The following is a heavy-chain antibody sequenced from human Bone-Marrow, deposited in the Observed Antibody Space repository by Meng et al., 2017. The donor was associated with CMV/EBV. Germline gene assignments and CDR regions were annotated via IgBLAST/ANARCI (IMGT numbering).Heavy chain of an antibody. V-gene: IGHV3-48*03. Sequence: GESLKISCAASGFTFSSYAMHWVRQAPGKGLEWVSYISSSGSTIYYADSVKGRFTISRDNAKNSLYLQMNSLRAEDTAVYYCARGAVKDYDFWSGSKGGFDYWGQGTLVTVS. CDR1: GFTFSSYA. CDR3: ARGAVKDYDFWSGSKGGFDY. CDR2: ISSSGSTI. D-gene: IGHD3-3*01. J-gene: IGHJ4*02.